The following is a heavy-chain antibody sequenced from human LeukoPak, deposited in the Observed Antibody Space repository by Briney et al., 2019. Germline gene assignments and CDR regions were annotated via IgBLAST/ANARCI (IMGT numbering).Heavy chain of an antibody. V-gene: IGHV3-48*01. CDR1: GFTFSSYR. J-gene: IGHJ4*02. Sequence: GGSLRLSCAASGFTFSSYRLKWVRQAPGKGLEWVSYMSSRNTMYYANSVKGRFTISRDNAKNSLYLQMNSLRAEDTAVYYCARDESWVFDYWGQGTLVTVSS. CDR2: MSSRNTM. D-gene: IGHD3-10*01. CDR3: ARDESWVFDY.